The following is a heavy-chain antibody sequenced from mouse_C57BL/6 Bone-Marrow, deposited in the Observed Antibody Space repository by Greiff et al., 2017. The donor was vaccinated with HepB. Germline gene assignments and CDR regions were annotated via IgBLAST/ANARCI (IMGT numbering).Heavy chain of an antibody. CDR1: GYTFTSYW. CDR2: IHPNSGST. V-gene: IGHV1-64*01. J-gene: IGHJ4*01. Sequence: VQLQQPGAELVKPGASVKLSCKASGYTFTSYWMHWVKQSPVQGLEWIGMIHPNSGSTNYNEKFKSKATLTVDKSSSTAYMQLSSLTSEDSAVYYCARLQYYGSIYYAMDYWGQGTSVTVSS. D-gene: IGHD1-1*01. CDR3: ARLQYYGSIYYAMDY.